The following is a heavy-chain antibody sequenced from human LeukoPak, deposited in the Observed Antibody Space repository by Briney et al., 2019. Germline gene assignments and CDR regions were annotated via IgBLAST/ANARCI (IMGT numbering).Heavy chain of an antibody. J-gene: IGHJ6*04. Sequence: ASVKVSCKASGYTFTNYYMHWVRQAPGQGLEWMGVIDPSAGSTTYAQKFQGRVTMTRDTATSTVYMELSSLRCDDTAVYYCARAHYASSNIKVPFDVWGKGTTVTVSS. CDR2: IDPSAGST. V-gene: IGHV1-46*01. CDR1: GYTFTNYY. D-gene: IGHD3-22*01. CDR3: ARAHYASSNIKVPFDV.